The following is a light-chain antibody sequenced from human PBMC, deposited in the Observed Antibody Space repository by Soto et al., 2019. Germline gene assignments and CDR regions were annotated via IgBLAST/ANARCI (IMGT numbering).Light chain of an antibody. CDR2: AAS. CDR3: QQLADYPLT. V-gene: IGKV1-9*01. J-gene: IGKJ4*01. CDR1: PDIRGN. Sequence: DIQLTQSPSFLSASVGDRITITCRASPDIRGNLAWYQQKPGKAPKVLISAASSLHAGVPSRLSGSGFGTEFTLTISCLQPEDFATYYCQQLADYPLTFGGGTKVEIK.